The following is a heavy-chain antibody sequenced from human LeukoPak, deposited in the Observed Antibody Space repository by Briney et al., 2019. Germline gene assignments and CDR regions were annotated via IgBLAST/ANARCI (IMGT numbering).Heavy chain of an antibody. D-gene: IGHD6-13*01. CDR3: ARRKYSSSWTAADY. Sequence: PGGSLRLSCAASGFTFSDYYMSWIRQAPGKGLEWVSYISSSGSTIYYADSVKGRFTISRDNAKNSLYLQMNSLRAEDTAVYYCARRKYSSSWTAADYWGQGTLVTVSS. V-gene: IGHV3-11*04. CDR2: ISSSGSTI. J-gene: IGHJ4*02. CDR1: GFTFSDYY.